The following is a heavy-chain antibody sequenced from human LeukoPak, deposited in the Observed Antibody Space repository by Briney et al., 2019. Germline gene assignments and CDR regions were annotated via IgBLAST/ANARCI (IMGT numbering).Heavy chain of an antibody. D-gene: IGHD5-24*01. V-gene: IGHV3-21*01. CDR1: GFSFSHYA. J-gene: IGHJ4*02. CDR2: ITSSSDYI. Sequence: GGSLRLSCAGSGFSFSHYAINWVRQAPGKGLEWVSSITSSSDYIYYADSVKGRFTISRDNAKNLLFLQMNSLRAEDTAVYYCARAANDGYNTILDYWGQGTLVTVSS. CDR3: ARAANDGYNTILDY.